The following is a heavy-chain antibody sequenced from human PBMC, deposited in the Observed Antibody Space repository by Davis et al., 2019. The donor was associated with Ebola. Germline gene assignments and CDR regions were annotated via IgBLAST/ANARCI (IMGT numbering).Heavy chain of an antibody. D-gene: IGHD3-22*01. J-gene: IGHJ4*02. Sequence: HTGGSLRLSCAASGFTFSSYWMHWVRQAPGKGLVWVSRINSDVSSTSYADSVKGRFTISRDNAKNTLYLQMNSLRAEDTAVYYCARFQTAYYYDSSGYYTEYYFDYWGQGTLVTVSS. CDR2: INSDVSST. CDR3: ARFQTAYYYDSSGYYTEYYFDY. V-gene: IGHV3-74*01. CDR1: GFTFSSYW.